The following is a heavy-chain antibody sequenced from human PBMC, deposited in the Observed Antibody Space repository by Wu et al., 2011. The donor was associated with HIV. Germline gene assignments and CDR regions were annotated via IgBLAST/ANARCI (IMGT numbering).Heavy chain of an antibody. V-gene: IGHV1-18*01. Sequence: QVQLVQSGAELKKPGASVRVSCKASGYTFTTYGISWVRQAPGQGLEWMGWISPYNGDTNYAQKFQGRVTMTTDTSTSTAYMDLRSLRSDDTAVYYCARDRRYFDWFSADDYLYYYGLDVWGQGTTVTVSS. CDR1: GYTFTTYG. D-gene: IGHD3-9*01. J-gene: IGHJ6*02. CDR3: ARDRRYFDWFSADDYLYYYGLDV. CDR2: ISPYNGDT.